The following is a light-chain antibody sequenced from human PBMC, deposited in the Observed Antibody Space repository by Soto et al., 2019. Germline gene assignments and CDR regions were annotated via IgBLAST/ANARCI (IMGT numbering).Light chain of an antibody. CDR3: SSYTSSSTPYV. Sequence: QSVPTQPASVSGSPGQSITISCIGTSSDVGGYNYVSWYQQHPGKAPKLMIYDVSNRPSGVSNRFSGSKSDNTASLTISGLQAEDEADYYCSSYTSSSTPYVFGTGTKVTVL. V-gene: IGLV2-14*01. CDR2: DVS. J-gene: IGLJ1*01. CDR1: SSDVGGYNY.